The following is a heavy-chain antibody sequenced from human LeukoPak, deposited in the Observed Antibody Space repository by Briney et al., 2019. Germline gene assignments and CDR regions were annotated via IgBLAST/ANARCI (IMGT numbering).Heavy chain of an antibody. D-gene: IGHD3-10*01. J-gene: IGHJ4*02. CDR3: ARCPMVRGAPIDY. V-gene: IGHV4-59*01. CDR1: GGSISSYY. CDR2: IYYSGST. Sequence: SETLSLTCTVSGGSISSYYWSWLRQPPGKGLEWIGYIYYSGSTNYNPSLKSRVTISVDTSKNQFSLKLSSVTAADTAVYYCARCPMVRGAPIDYWGQGTLVTVSS.